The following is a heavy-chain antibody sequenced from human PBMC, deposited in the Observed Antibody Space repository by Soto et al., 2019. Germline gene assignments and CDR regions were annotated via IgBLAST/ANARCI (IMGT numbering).Heavy chain of an antibody. J-gene: IGHJ4*02. CDR2: INRDGSEK. V-gene: IGHV3-7*01. D-gene: IGHD5-12*01. CDR3: ARASRGGFTGYALDY. Sequence: GGSLRLSCAASGFTFSTYWMNWVRQAPGKGLEWVANINRDGSEKYFVDSVKGRFTISRDNAQNSVYLQMNSLRAEDTAVYYCARASRGGFTGYALDYWGQGALLTVSS. CDR1: GFTFSTYW.